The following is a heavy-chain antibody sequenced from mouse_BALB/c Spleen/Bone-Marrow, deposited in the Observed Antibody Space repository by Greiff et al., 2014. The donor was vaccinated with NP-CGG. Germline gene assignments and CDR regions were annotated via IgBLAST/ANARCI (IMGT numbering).Heavy chain of an antibody. CDR3: ARGSTWAMDY. V-gene: IGHV1-14*01. J-gene: IGHJ4*01. Sequence: EVHLVESGPELVKPGASVKMSCKASGYTFTSYVMHWVKQKPGQGLEWIGYINPYNDGTKYNEKFKGKATLTSDKSSSTAHMELSSLTSEDSAVYYCARGSTWAMDYWGQGTSVTVSS. D-gene: IGHD1-1*01. CDR1: GYTFTSYV. CDR2: INPYNDGT.